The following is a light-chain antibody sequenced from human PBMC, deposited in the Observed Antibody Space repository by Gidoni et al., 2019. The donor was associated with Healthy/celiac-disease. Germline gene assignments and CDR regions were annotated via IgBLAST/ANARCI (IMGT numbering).Light chain of an antibody. CDR2: GAS. CDR1: QSVSSSY. J-gene: IGKJ3*01. Sequence: EIVLTQSPGTLSLSPGERATLSCRASQSVSSSYLAWYQQKPGQAPRLLIYGASSRATGIPDRFSGSGSGTDFTLTISRLEPEDFAVYYCQQYGSSPFXXXPGTKVDIK. V-gene: IGKV3-20*01. CDR3: QQYGSSPFX.